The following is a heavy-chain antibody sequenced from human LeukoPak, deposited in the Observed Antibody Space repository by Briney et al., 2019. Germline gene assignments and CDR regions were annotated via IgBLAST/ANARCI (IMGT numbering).Heavy chain of an antibody. CDR2: INHSGST. CDR3: ARGQDSSRYYYYMDV. D-gene: IGHD2-15*01. CDR1: GGSFSGYY. J-gene: IGHJ6*03. V-gene: IGHV4-34*01. Sequence: SETLSLTCAVYGGSFSGYYWSWIRQPPGKGLELIGEINHSGSTNYNPSLKSRVTISVDTSKNQFSLKLSSVIAADTAVYYCARGQDSSRYYYYMDVWGKGTTVTVSS.